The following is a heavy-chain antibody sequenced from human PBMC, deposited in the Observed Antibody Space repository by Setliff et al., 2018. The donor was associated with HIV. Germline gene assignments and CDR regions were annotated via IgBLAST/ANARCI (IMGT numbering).Heavy chain of an antibody. CDR1: GASISSYY. V-gene: IGHV4-39*01. CDR3: ARGVLITKRVTQTGGYYYYTDV. CDR2: LYYRGTT. D-gene: IGHD2-21*02. J-gene: IGHJ6*03. Sequence: SETLSLTCIVSGASISSYYWGWIRQPPGKGPEWIGSLYYRGTTYYNPSLKSRVTISTGTSNNQFSLTLSSVTAADTAVYYCARGVLITKRVTQTGGYYYYTDVWGKGTTVTVSS.